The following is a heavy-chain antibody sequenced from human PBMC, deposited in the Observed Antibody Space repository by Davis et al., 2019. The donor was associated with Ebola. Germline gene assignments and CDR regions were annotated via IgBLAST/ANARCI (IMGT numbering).Heavy chain of an antibody. Sequence: GGSLRLSCAASGFTFSTYTMSWVRQAPGKGLEWVANIKQDGSEKYYVDSVKGRFTISRDNAKNTVYLQMNSLRAEDTAVYYCARDRGFYADYDYYYYGMDVWGQGTTVTVS. CDR1: GFTFSTYT. CDR3: ARDRGFYADYDYYYYGMDV. V-gene: IGHV3-7*01. CDR2: IKQDGSEK. J-gene: IGHJ6*02. D-gene: IGHD4-17*01.